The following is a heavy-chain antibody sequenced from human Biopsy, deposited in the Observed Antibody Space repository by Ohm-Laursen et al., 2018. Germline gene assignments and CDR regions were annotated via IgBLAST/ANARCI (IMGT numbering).Heavy chain of an antibody. J-gene: IGHJ6*02. CDR3: ASMPAAIHEPNYSYYGMHV. D-gene: IGHD2-2*02. Sequence: GTLSFTCTVSGGTVNSYSWSWIRQPPGKGLEWIGYIYYSGSINYNPSLKSRVTISLDTSKNQFSLKLSSVTAADTAVYYCASMPAAIHEPNYSYYGMHVWGQGTTVTVSS. CDR2: IYYSGSI. CDR1: GGTVNSYS. V-gene: IGHV4-59*08.